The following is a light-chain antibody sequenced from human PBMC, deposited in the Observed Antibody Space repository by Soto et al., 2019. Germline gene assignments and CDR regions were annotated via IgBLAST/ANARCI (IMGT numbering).Light chain of an antibody. V-gene: IGKV3-20*01. CDR1: QSVSSSA. CDR3: QQYGSSPPYT. CDR2: GAS. J-gene: IGKJ2*01. Sequence: EIVLTQSPGTLSLSPGERATLSCRASQSVSSSALAWNQQKPGQAPRLLIYGASSRATGIPDRFNGSGSGTNVTLTISRPEPEDCAGYYCQQYGSSPPYTFGQGTKLEIK.